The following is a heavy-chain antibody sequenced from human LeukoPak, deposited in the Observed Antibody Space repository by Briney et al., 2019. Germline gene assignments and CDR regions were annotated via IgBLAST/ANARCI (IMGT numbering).Heavy chain of an antibody. CDR1: GFTFSSYW. CDR2: INSDGSST. V-gene: IGHV3-74*01. Sequence: GGSLRLSCAASGFTFSSYWMHWVRQAPGKGLVWVSRINSDGSSTSYADSVKGRFTISRDNAKNTLYLQMNSLRAEDTAVYYCARDYYYGSGSYYPDYWGQGTLVTVSS. D-gene: IGHD3-10*01. J-gene: IGHJ4*02. CDR3: ARDYYYGSGSYYPDY.